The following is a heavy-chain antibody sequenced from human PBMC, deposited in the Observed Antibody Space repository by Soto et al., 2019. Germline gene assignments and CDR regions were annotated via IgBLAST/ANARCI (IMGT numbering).Heavy chain of an antibody. Sequence: SETLSLTCAVYGGSFSGYYWSWIRQPPGKGLEWIGEINHSGSTNYAQRFQDRVTLTRDMSTATTYMELSRLTSEDTAIYYCAADATAWQQMVPSDYWGQGTLVTVSS. V-gene: IGHV4-34*01. CDR2: INHSGST. CDR3: AADATAWQQMVPSDY. CDR1: GGSFSGYY. D-gene: IGHD2-8*01. J-gene: IGHJ4*02.